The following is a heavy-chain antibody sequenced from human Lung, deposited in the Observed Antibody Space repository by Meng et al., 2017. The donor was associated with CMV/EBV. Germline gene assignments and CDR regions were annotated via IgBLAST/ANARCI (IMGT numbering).Heavy chain of an antibody. Sequence: SXTLSLTCTVSGGSISSYYWSWIRQPPGKGLEWIGYIYYSGSTNYNPSLKSRVTISVDTSKNQFSLKLSSVTAADTAVYYCARDGPAVAPKWGQGTLVTGAS. V-gene: IGHV4-59*01. CDR3: ARDGPAVAPK. J-gene: IGHJ4*02. D-gene: IGHD6-19*01. CDR1: GGSISSYY. CDR2: IYYSGST.